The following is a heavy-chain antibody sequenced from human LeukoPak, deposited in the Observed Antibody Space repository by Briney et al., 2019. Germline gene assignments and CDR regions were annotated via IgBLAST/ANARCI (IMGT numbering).Heavy chain of an antibody. CDR3: AELGITMIGGV. D-gene: IGHD3-10*02. J-gene: IGHJ6*04. CDR2: IKSKTDGGTT. CDR1: GFTFSNAW. V-gene: IGHV3-15*01. Sequence: GGSLRLSCAASGFTFSNAWMSWVRQAPGKGLEWVGRIKSKTDGGTTDYAAPVKGRFTISRDNAKNSLYLQMNSLRAEDTAVYYCAELGITMIGGVWGKGTTVTISS.